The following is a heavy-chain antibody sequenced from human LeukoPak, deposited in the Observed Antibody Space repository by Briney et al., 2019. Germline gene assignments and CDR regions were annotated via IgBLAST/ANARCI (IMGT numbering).Heavy chain of an antibody. CDR3: AGDSY. V-gene: IGHV3-48*01. CDR1: GFTFNSNS. Sequence: GGSLRLSCAASGFTFNSNSMNWVRQAPGKGLEWVSYISSSSSTIYYADSVKGRFTISRDNAKNSLYLQMSSLRAEDTAVYYCAGDSYWGQGTLVTVSS. CDR2: ISSSSSTI. J-gene: IGHJ4*02.